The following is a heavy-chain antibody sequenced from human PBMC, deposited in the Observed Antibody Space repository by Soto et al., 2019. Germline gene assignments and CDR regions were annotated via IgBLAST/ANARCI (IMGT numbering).Heavy chain of an antibody. CDR2: VSAGGDMT. D-gene: IGHD3-10*01. CDR1: GFIFSSYA. V-gene: IGHV3-23*01. J-gene: IGHJ6*02. Sequence: DVQLLESGGHLVQPGGSLRLSCAASGFIFSSYAMSWGRQAPGKGLEWVSSVSAGGDMTYYSDSVKGRFTISRDNSNNALFLQMNSLRIEDTALYYCARGDRGGSGSPASYYYSGLDVWGQGTTVTVS. CDR3: ARGDRGGSGSPASYYYSGLDV.